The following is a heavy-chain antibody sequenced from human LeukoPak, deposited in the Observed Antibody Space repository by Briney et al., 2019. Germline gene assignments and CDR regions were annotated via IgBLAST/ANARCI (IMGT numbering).Heavy chain of an antibody. CDR1: GFSFSSYG. V-gene: IGHV4-34*01. D-gene: IGHD4-17*01. CDR3: AREDNGDYLYWFDP. J-gene: IGHJ5*02. CDR2: INHSGST. Sequence: PGGSLRLSCAASGFSFSSYGMHWIRQPPGKGLEWIGEINHSGSTNYNPSLKSRVTISVDTSKNQFSLKLSSVTAADTAVYYCAREDNGDYLYWFDPWGQGTLVTVSS.